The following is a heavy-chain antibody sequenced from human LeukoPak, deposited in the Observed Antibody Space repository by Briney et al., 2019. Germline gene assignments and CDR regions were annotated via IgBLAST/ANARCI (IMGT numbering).Heavy chain of an antibody. V-gene: IGHV3-30*03. Sequence: GRSLRLSCAASGFTFSSYGMHWVRQAPGKGLEWVAIISYDGSYKYYADSVKGRFTISRDNSENTLYLQMNSLRTEDTAVFYCARAGGGFSSSWLDYWGQGTLVTVSS. J-gene: IGHJ4*02. CDR3: ARAGGGFSSSWLDY. CDR2: ISYDGSYK. CDR1: GFTFSSYG. D-gene: IGHD6-13*01.